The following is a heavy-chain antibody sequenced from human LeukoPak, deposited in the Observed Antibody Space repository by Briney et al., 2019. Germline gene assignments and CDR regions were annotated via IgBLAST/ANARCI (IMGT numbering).Heavy chain of an antibody. CDR3: ARVADYLDSSGSYYGAFDI. Sequence: PSETLSLTCTVSGGSISSYYWSWIRQPPGKGLEWIGYIYYSGSTNYNPSLKSRVTISVDTSKNQFSLKLSSVTAADTAVYYCARVADYLDSSGSYYGAFDIWGQGTMVAVSS. CDR2: IYYSGST. V-gene: IGHV4-59*08. J-gene: IGHJ3*02. CDR1: GGSISSYY. D-gene: IGHD3-22*01.